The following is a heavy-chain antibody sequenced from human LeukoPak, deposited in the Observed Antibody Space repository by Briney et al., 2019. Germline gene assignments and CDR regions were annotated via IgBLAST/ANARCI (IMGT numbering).Heavy chain of an antibody. CDR1: GFTFSHYW. Sequence: PGGSLRLSCAASGFTFSHYWMTWVRQAPGKGLEWVANIKQDGSEKYYVDSVKGRFTISRDNAKNSLYLQMNSLRAEDTAVYFCASYRYSSSWYIYWGQGTLVTVSS. V-gene: IGHV3-7*01. CDR2: IKQDGSEK. CDR3: ASYRYSSSWYIY. D-gene: IGHD6-13*01. J-gene: IGHJ4*02.